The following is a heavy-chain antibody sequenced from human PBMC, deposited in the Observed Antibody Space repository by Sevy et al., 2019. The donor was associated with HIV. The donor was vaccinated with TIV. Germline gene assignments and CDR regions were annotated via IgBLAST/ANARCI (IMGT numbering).Heavy chain of an antibody. D-gene: IGHD6-13*01. J-gene: IGHJ5*02. Sequence: SETLSLTCTVSGGSISSGDYYWSWIRQPPGKGLEWIGYIYYGGSTYYNPSLKSRVTISVDTSKNQFSLKLSSVTAADTAVYYCARDTGSSWYYNWFDPWGQGTLVTVSS. CDR1: GGSISSGDYY. CDR2: IYYGGST. V-gene: IGHV4-30-4*01. CDR3: ARDTGSSWYYNWFDP.